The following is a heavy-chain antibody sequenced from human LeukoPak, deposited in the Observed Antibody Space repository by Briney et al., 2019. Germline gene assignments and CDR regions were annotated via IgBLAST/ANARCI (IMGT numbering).Heavy chain of an antibody. CDR3: AKDRIASPPQGRFDP. V-gene: IGHV3-23*01. D-gene: IGHD2-15*01. J-gene: IGHJ5*02. CDR1: GFSVSENY. Sequence: GGSLRLSCEVSGFSVSENYMSWIRQAPGKGLEWVSGISGSGDSLYYAGSVKGRFTISRDNSQNTLYLHMNNLGAEDTAIYYCAKDRIASPPQGRFDPWGQGTQVTVSS. CDR2: ISGSGDSL.